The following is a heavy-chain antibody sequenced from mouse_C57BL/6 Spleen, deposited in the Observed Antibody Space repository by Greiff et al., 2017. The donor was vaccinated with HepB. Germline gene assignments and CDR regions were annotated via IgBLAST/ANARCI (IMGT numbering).Heavy chain of an antibody. CDR3: TSTMITTDAY. J-gene: IGHJ3*01. Sequence: EVQLQQSGAELVRPGASVKLSCTASGFNIKDDYMHWVKQRPEQGLEWIGWIDPENGDTEYASKFQGKATITADTSSNTAYLQLSSLTSEDTAVYYCTSTMITTDAYWGQRTLVTVSA. CDR1: GFNIKDDY. CDR2: IDPENGDT. D-gene: IGHD2-4*01. V-gene: IGHV14-4*01.